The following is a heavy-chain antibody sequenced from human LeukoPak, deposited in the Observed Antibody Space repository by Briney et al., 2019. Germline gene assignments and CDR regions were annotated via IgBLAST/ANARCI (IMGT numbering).Heavy chain of an antibody. CDR3: ARVRSSSREDY. Sequence: ASAKVSCKASGYTFTGYYMHWVRQAPGQGLEWMGRINPNSGGTNCRVTMTRDTSISTAYMELSRLRSDDTAVYYCARVRSSSREDYWGQGTLVTVSS. J-gene: IGHJ4*02. V-gene: IGHV1-2*06. D-gene: IGHD6-13*01. CDR1: GYTFTGYY. CDR2: INPNSGGT.